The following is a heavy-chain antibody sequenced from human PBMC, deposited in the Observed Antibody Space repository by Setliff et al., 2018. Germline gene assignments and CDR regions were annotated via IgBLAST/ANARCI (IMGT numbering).Heavy chain of an antibody. V-gene: IGHV3-21*01. CDR1: GFSLNSFR. Sequence: GGSLRLSCAASGFSLNSFRMTWIRQPPGKGLEWVSSISSTGDDIYYADPVKGRFTISRDNAENSLYLQMNSLRAEDSAVYYCARDGVFYAMDFWGQGTTVTVSS. CDR2: ISSTGDDI. J-gene: IGHJ6*02. CDR3: ARDGVFYAMDF. D-gene: IGHD3-10*01.